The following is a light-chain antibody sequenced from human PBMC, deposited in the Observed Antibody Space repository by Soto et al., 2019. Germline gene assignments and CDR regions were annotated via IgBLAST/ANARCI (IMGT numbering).Light chain of an antibody. CDR1: QSISYW. J-gene: IGKJ2*01. V-gene: IGKV1-5*03. CDR3: QQYNSYPYT. Sequence: DIQMAQSPSTLSASVGDRVTITCRASQSISYWLAWYQHKPGRAPNLLIYKASFLESGVPSRFSGFGSGTEFTLSISSLQPDDFATYYCQQYNSYPYTFGQGTKLEIK. CDR2: KAS.